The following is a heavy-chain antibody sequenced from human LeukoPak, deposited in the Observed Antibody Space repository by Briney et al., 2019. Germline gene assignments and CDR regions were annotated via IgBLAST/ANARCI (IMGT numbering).Heavy chain of an antibody. CDR2: IIPIFGTA. J-gene: IGHJ4*02. CDR3: ARGWAYGYGSGSYPDY. V-gene: IGHV1-69*13. D-gene: IGHD3-10*01. CDR1: GGTFSSYA. Sequence: GASVTVSCTASGGTFSSYAISWVRQAPGQGLEWMGGIIPIFGTANYAQKFQGRVTITADESTSTAYMELSSLRSEDTAVYYCARGWAYGYGSGSYPDYWGQGTLVTVSS.